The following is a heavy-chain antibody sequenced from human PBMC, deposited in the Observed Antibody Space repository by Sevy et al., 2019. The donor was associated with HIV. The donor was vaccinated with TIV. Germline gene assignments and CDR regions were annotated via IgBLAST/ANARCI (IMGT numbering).Heavy chain of an antibody. D-gene: IGHD3-10*01. V-gene: IGHV1-18*01. CDR2: ISDYNGYT. Sequence: ASVKVSCKASGYTFSSYGISWVRQAPGQGLEWMGWISDYNGYTNYAHKFQGRVTMSTETSTRTAYMELRSLRSDDTAVYFCAREGYYYRSGTYRPPNYYGMDVWSQGTAVTVSS. J-gene: IGHJ6*02. CDR3: AREGYYYRSGTYRPPNYYGMDV. CDR1: GYTFSSYG.